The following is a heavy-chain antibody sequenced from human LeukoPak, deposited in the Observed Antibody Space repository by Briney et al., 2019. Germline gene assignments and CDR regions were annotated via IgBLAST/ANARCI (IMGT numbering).Heavy chain of an antibody. CDR1: GFTFSTYV. CDR3: VRGTGY. J-gene: IGHJ4*02. V-gene: IGHV3-64D*06. Sequence: GGSLRLSYSVSGFTFSTYVMHWVRQAPGKRLEYVSAIGSNGDNTYYADSVKGRFTISRDNSKNTLYLQMSSLRADDTAVYYCVRGTGYWGQGTLVTVSS. CDR2: IGSNGDNT.